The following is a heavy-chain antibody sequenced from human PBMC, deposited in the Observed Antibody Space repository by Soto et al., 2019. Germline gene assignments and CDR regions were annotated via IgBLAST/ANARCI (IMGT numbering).Heavy chain of an antibody. J-gene: IGHJ4*02. CDR1: GGSINTYY. V-gene: IGHV4-59*01. Sequence: SETLSLTCTVSGGSINTYYWSWIRQPPGKGLEWIGYVDYSGNRDSSPSLKSRVTITIDTSKKQVSLKLNCVTAADTAVYYCARNWFSEAGGFHFDYWGQGILVTVSS. CDR2: VDYSGNR. CDR3: ARNWFSEAGGFHFDY. D-gene: IGHD6-19*01.